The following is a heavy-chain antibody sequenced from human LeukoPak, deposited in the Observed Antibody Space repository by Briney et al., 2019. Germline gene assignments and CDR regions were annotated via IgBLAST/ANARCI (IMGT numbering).Heavy chain of an antibody. D-gene: IGHD2-15*01. V-gene: IGHV3-30-3*01. CDR3: ARDLGCSGGSCLGPDY. CDR1: GFTFSSYA. Sequence: GRSLRLSCAASGFTFSSYAMHWVRQAPGKGLEWVAVISYDGSNKYYAGSVKGRFTISRDNSKNTLYLQMNSLRAEDTAVYYCARDLGCSGGSCLGPDYWGQGTLVTVSS. J-gene: IGHJ4*02. CDR2: ISYDGSNK.